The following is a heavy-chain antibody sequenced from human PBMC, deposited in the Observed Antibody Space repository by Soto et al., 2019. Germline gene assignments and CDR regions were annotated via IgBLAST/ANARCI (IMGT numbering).Heavy chain of an antibody. V-gene: IGHV2-5*02. CDR1: GFSLSTTGEG. D-gene: IGHD7-27*01. J-gene: IGHJ5*02. CDR2: IYWDDDV. CDR3: VHRTVSNCAWFDP. Sequence: PGPTLVNPTHTLTRNCAFSGFSLSTTGEGVGWFRQPPGKAPEWLALIYWDDDVRYSPSLRNRLTITKDTSENQVVLTMTNIDTLDTDTYYFVHRTVSNCAWFDPSRQGIMVAVSS.